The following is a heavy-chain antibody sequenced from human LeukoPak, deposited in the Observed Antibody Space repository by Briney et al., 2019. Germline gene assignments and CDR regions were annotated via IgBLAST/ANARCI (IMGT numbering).Heavy chain of an antibody. CDR3: AKDEASDYYYGMDV. CDR2: ISWNSGSI. CDR1: GFTFDDYA. Sequence: QSGGSLRLSCAASGFTFDDYAMHWVRQAPGKGLEWVSGISWNSGSIGYADSVKGRFTISRDNAKNSLYLQMNSLRAEDTALYYCAKDEASDYYYGMDVWGQGTTVTVSS. V-gene: IGHV3-9*01. J-gene: IGHJ6*02.